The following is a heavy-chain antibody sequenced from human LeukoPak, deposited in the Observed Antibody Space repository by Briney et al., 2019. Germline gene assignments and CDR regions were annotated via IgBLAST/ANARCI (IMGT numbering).Heavy chain of an antibody. V-gene: IGHV4-30-4*08. CDR1: GGSISSGDYY. D-gene: IGHD2-15*01. Sequence: PSETLSLTCTVSGGSISSGDYYWSWIRQPPGKGLEWIGYIYYSGSTYYNPSLKSRVTISVDTSKNRFSLKLSSVTAADTAVYYCARQDSYYYYYYMDVWGKGTTVTVSS. CDR2: IYYSGST. J-gene: IGHJ6*03. CDR3: ARQDSYYYYYYMDV.